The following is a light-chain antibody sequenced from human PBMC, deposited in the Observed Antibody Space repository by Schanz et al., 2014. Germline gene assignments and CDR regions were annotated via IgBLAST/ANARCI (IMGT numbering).Light chain of an antibody. J-gene: IGKJ3*01. Sequence: EIVLTQSPGTLSLSPGERATLSCRASQSVSSNLAWYQQKPGQAPRLLMYGASTGATGIPARFSGSGSGTDFTLTISRLEPEDFAVYYCQQYGSSPFTFGPGTKVDIK. CDR2: GAS. CDR1: QSVSSN. CDR3: QQYGSSPFT. V-gene: IGKV3-20*01.